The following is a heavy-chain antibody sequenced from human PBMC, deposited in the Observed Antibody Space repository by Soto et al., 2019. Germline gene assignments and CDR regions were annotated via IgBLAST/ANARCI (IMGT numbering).Heavy chain of an antibody. CDR2: ISTSGVRT. CDR1: GFIFSNYV. Sequence: GGSLRLSCAASGFIFSNYVMSWVRQAPGKGLEWVSVISTSGVRTSYTDSVKGRFTISRDNSKNTLYLQVNSLRAEDTAVYYCASFLVVRLKNWFDPWGQGTLVTVSS. V-gene: IGHV3-23*01. D-gene: IGHD3-22*01. J-gene: IGHJ5*02. CDR3: ASFLVVRLKNWFDP.